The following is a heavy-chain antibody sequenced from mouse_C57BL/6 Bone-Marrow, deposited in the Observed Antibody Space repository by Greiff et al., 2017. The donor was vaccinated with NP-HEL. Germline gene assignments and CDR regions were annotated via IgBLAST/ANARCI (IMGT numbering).Heavy chain of an antibody. CDR2: IDPSDSYT. Sequence: VQLQQPGAELVMPGASVKLSCKASGYTFTSYWMHWVKQRPGQGLEWIGEIDPSDSYTNYNQKFKGKSTLTVDKSSSTAYMPLSSLTSEDSAVYYCAGDDGSCYWYFDFWGTGTTVTVSS. CDR3: AGDDGSCYWYFDF. V-gene: IGHV1-69*01. D-gene: IGHD1-1*01. CDR1: GYTFTSYW. J-gene: IGHJ1*03.